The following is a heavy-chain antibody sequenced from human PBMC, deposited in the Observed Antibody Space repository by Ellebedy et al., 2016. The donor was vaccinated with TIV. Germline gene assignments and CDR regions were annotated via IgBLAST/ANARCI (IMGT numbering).Heavy chain of an antibody. CDR1: GFTFRTNW. V-gene: IGHV3-7*01. CDR3: ARDFTRGIYCSRGSCYSSVFDY. J-gene: IGHJ4*02. CDR2: IKEDGSEK. D-gene: IGHD2-15*01. Sequence: ESLKISXPASGFTFRTNWMSWVRQAPGMGLAWVANIKEDGSEKSYVDSVKGRFTLSRDNAKNSLYLQMNSLRAEDTAVYYCARDFTRGIYCSRGSCYSSVFDYWGQGTQVTVSS.